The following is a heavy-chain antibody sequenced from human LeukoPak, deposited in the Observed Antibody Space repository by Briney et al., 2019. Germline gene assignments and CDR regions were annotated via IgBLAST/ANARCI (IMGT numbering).Heavy chain of an antibody. D-gene: IGHD6-19*01. CDR1: GDSASTKSAA. Sequence: QALSLTCAMSGDSASTKSAAWNWIRLSPSRGLEWLGRTYYRSKWYNDYAVSVKSRITINPDTSKNQFSLQLNSVTPEDTAVYYCARDRSSGWPIGWFDPWGQGTLVTVSS. V-gene: IGHV6-1*01. CDR2: TYYRSKWYN. CDR3: ARDRSSGWPIGWFDP. J-gene: IGHJ5*02.